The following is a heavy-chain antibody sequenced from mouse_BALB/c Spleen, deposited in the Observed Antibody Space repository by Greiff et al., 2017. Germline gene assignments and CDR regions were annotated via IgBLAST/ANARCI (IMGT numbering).Heavy chain of an antibody. CDR3: ARHNDGSSYWYFDV. D-gene: IGHD1-1*01. Sequence: EVQGVESGGDLVKPGGSLKLSCAASGFTFSSYGMSWVRQTPDKRLEWVATISSGGSSTYYPDSVKGRFTISRDNAKHTLYLQMSSLKSEDTAMYYCARHNDGSSYWYFDVWGAGTTVTVSS. CDR1: GFTFSSYG. CDR2: ISSGGSST. V-gene: IGHV5-6*01. J-gene: IGHJ1*01.